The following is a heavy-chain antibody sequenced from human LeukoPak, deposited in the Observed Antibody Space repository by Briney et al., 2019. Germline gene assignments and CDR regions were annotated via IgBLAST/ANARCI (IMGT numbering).Heavy chain of an antibody. CDR1: GCSISSYY. CDR2: IYYSGST. D-gene: IGHD4-11*01. V-gene: IGHV4-59*01. J-gene: IGHJ5*02. CDR3: ARDLGYSDYSERWFDP. Sequence: SETLSLTCTVSGCSISSYYWSWIRQPPGKGLEWIGYIYYSGSTNYNPSLKSRVTISVDTSKNQFSLKLSSVTAADTAVYYCARDLGYSDYSERWFDPWGQGTLVTVSS.